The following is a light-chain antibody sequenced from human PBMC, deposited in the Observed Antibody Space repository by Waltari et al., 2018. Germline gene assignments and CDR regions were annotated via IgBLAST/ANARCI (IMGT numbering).Light chain of an antibody. Sequence: SYELTQPPSVSVSPGQTASITCSGDKLGDKYACWYQQKPGQSPVLVLYEDSKRPSGTPARFSGSNAGNTATLTISGTQAMDEADYYCQAWDSSTSVVFGGGTKLTVL. CDR2: EDS. CDR1: KLGDKY. V-gene: IGLV3-1*01. CDR3: QAWDSSTSVV. J-gene: IGLJ2*01.